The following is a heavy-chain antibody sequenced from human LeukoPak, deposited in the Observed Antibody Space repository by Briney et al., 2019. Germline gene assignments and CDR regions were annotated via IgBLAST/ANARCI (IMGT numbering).Heavy chain of an antibody. Sequence: SETLSLTCTVSGGSISSYYWSWIRQHPGKGLEWIGYIYSSGSTYYNPSLKSRVTISVDTSKSQFSLKLSSVTAADTAVYYCARSDSSGYYYDYWGQGTLVTVSS. J-gene: IGHJ4*02. V-gene: IGHV4-59*06. CDR3: ARSDSSGYYYDY. CDR1: GGSISSYY. D-gene: IGHD3-22*01. CDR2: IYSSGST.